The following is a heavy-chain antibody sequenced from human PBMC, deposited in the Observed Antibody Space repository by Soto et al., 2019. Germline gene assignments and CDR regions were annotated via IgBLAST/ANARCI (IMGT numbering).Heavy chain of an antibody. D-gene: IGHD6-13*01. CDR3: ARDHSSSWYFDY. Sequence: ASVKVSCKASGYTFTSYAMHWVRQAPGQRLEWMGWINAGNGNTKYSQKFQGRFTISRDNSKNTLYLQMNSLRAEDTAVYYCARDHSSSWYFDYWGQGTLVTVSS. J-gene: IGHJ4*02. CDR2: INAGNGNT. V-gene: IGHV1-3*01. CDR1: GYTFTSYA.